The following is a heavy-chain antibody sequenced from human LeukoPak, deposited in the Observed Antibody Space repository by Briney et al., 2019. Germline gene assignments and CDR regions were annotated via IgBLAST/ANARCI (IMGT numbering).Heavy chain of an antibody. CDR2: ISSSGSTI. CDR1: GFTFGDYY. CDR3: ARENNVVVIAYPPFDY. Sequence: GGSLRLSCAASGFTFGDYYMSWIRQAPGKGLEWVSYISSSGSTIYYADSVKGRFTISRDNAKNSLYLQMNSLRAEDTAVYYCARENNVVVIAYPPFDYGGQGTLVTVSS. D-gene: IGHD2-21*01. J-gene: IGHJ4*02. V-gene: IGHV3-11*04.